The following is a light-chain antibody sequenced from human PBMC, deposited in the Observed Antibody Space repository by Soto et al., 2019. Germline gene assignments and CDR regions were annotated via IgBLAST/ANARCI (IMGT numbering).Light chain of an antibody. V-gene: IGKV3-20*01. Sequence: EIVLTQSPGTLSLSPGDRATLSCRASQSVSSTYLAWYQQKPGQAPRLLIYDASSRATGIPDRFSGSGSGTDFTLTISRLEPEDFAVYYCQQYGSSPCLFTFGHGTKVDIK. CDR1: QSVSSTY. J-gene: IGKJ3*01. CDR2: DAS. CDR3: QQYGSSPCLFT.